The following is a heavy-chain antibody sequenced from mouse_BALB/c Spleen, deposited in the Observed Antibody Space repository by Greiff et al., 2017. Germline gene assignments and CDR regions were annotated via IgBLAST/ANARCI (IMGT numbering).Heavy chain of an antibody. J-gene: IGHJ1*01. CDR3: AGGITTVVATSYWYFDV. V-gene: IGHV2-6-7*01. CDR1: GFSLTGYG. D-gene: IGHD1-1*01. Sequence: VQLQQSGPGLVAPSQSLSITCTVSGFSLTGYGVNWVRQPPGKGLEWLGMIWGDGSTDYNSALKSRLSISKDNSKSQVFLKMNSLQTDDTARYYCAGGITTVVATSYWYFDVWGAGTTVTVSS. CDR2: IWGDGST.